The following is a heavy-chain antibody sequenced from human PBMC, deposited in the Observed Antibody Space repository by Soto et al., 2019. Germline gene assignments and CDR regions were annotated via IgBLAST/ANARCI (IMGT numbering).Heavy chain of an antibody. J-gene: IGHJ4*02. CDR1: GGSFRGYY. CDR3: ARAPRRGQLVRTGRRGYYFDY. CDR2: INHSGST. V-gene: IGHV4-34*01. Sequence: QVQLQQWGAGLLKPSETLSLTCAVYGGSFRGYYWSWIRQPPGKGLEWIGEINHSGSTNYNPSLKSRVTISVDTSKNQFSLKLSSVTAADTAVYYCARAPRRGQLVRTGRRGYYFDYWGQGTLVTVSS. D-gene: IGHD6-6*01.